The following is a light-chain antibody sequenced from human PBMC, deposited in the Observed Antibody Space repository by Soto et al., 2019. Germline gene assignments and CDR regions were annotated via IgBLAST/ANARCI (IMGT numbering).Light chain of an antibody. V-gene: IGLV2-11*01. CDR3: CSYAGSSLWV. CDR2: DVT. J-gene: IGLJ3*02. Sequence: QSALTQPRSVSGSPGQSVTISCTGTSSDVGTYNYVSWYQQHPGKAPKLVIYDVTKRPSGVPDRFSGSKSGNTASLTISGLQAEDEADYYCCSYAGSSLWVFGGGTKLPVL. CDR1: SSDVGTYNY.